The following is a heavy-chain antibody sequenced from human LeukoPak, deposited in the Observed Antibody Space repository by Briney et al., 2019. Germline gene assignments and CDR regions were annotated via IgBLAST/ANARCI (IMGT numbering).Heavy chain of an antibody. D-gene: IGHD3-16*01. CDR2: ISYNGNT. CDR3: AREGAVPGIDP. J-gene: IGHJ5*02. CDR1: GYSITTGFS. V-gene: IGHV4-38-2*02. Sequence: PSETLSLTCAVSGYSITTGFSWGWIRQPPGKGLEWIATISYNGNTYYNPSLKSRVTISADTSKNQFSVRLTSVTAADTAVYYCAREGAVPGIDPWGQGKSVTIS.